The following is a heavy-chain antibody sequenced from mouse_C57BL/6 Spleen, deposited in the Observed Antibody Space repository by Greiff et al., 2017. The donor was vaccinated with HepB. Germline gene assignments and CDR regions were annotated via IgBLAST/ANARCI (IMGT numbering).Heavy chain of an antibody. J-gene: IGHJ2*01. CDR3: ARRRLTGTSVYFDY. V-gene: IGHV1-85*01. CDR2: IYPRDGST. Sequence: VQLVESGPELVKPGASVKLSCKASGYTFTSYDINWVKQRPGQGLEWIGWIYPRDGSTKYNEKFKGKATLTVDTSSSTAYMELHSLTSEDSAVYFCARRRLTGTSVYFDYWGQGTTLTVSS. CDR1: GYTFTSYD. D-gene: IGHD4-1*01.